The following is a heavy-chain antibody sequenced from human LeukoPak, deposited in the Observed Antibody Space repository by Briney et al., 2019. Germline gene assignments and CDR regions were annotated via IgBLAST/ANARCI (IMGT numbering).Heavy chain of an antibody. CDR3: ARRGYITMVRRYFDL. V-gene: IGHV3-23*01. CDR2: ISGSGGST. Sequence: GGSLRLSCAASGFTFSSYAMSWVRQAPGKGLEWVSAISGSGGSTYYADSVKGRFTISRDNAKNSLYLQMNSLRAEDTAVYYCARRGYITMVRRYFDLWGRGTLVTVSS. D-gene: IGHD3-10*01. CDR1: GFTFSSYA. J-gene: IGHJ2*01.